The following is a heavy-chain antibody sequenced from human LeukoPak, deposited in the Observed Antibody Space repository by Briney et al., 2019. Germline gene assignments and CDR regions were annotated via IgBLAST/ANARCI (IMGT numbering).Heavy chain of an antibody. J-gene: IGHJ4*02. V-gene: IGHV3-66*01. Sequence: GGSLRLSCAASGFTVSSNYMSWVRQAPGKGLEWVSVIYSGGSTYYADPVKGRFTISRDNSKNTLYLQMNSLRAEDTAVYYYARGRAVAGIDYWGQGTLVTVSS. D-gene: IGHD6-19*01. CDR3: ARGRAVAGIDY. CDR1: GFTVSSNY. CDR2: IYSGGST.